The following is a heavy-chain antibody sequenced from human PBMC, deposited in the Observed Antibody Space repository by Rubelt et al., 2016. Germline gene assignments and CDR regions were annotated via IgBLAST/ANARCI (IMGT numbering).Heavy chain of an antibody. J-gene: IGHJ4*02. CDR3: AREGDIVGATTAFDY. CDR2: ISWNSGSI. Sequence: EVQLVESGGGLVQPDRSLRLSCAASGFTFDDYAMHWVRPAPGKGLEWVSGISWNSGSIGYADSVKGRFTISRDNAKNSLYLQMNSLRAEDTALYYCAREGDIVGATTAFDYWGQGTLVTVSS. V-gene: IGHV3-9*01. CDR1: GFTFDDYA. D-gene: IGHD1-26*01.